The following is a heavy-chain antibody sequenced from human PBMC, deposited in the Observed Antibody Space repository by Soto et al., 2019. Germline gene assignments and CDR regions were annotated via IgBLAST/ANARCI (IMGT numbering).Heavy chain of an antibody. D-gene: IGHD6-13*01. Sequence: QVQLVQSGAEVKKPGSSVKVSCKASGGTFSSYAISWVRQAPGQGLEWLGGTIPIFGTANYAQKFQGRVTITADESTSKAYMELSNLRSEDTAVDYCATRIRGLSWYGMDVWGQGTTFTVSS. V-gene: IGHV1-69*01. CDR2: TIPIFGTA. CDR3: ATRIRGLSWYGMDV. CDR1: GGTFSSYA. J-gene: IGHJ6*02.